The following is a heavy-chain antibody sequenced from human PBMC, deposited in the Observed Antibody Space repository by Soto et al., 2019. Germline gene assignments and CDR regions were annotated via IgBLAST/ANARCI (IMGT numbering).Heavy chain of an antibody. J-gene: IGHJ4*02. Sequence: EVQLVESGGGLVQPGGSLRLSCAATRFTFSNYWMTWVRQAPGKGLEWVANINQDGGETFYVDSVKGRFTISRDNAKNSLYLQMSTLRAEDTAVYYCADVGGTGYVGYWGQGTLVTVSS. D-gene: IGHD5-12*01. CDR3: ADVGGTGYVGY. CDR2: INQDGGET. CDR1: RFTFSNYW. V-gene: IGHV3-7*01.